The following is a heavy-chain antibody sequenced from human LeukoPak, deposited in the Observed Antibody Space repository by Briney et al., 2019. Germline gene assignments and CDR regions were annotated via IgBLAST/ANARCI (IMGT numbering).Heavy chain of an antibody. CDR2: INYSGSP. J-gene: IGHJ4*02. V-gene: IGHV4-59*12. D-gene: IGHD6-13*01. CDR3: VSGAVWYGY. CDR1: GGSISSYY. Sequence: PSESLSLTCTVSGGSISSYYWSWIRQPPPKGLEWIGYINYSGSPIYNPSLKSRVSISADTPKNEFSLNVSSVTGGDTAVYYCVSGAVWYGYWRRGTLLSVSS.